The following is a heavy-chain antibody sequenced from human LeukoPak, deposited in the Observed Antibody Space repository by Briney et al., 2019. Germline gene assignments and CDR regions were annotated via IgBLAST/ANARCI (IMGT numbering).Heavy chain of an antibody. Sequence: PSETLSLTCAVSGGSISSSNWWSWVRQPPGKGLEWIGEIYHSGSTNYNPSLKSRVTISVDKSKNQFSLKLSSVTAADTAVYYCARDLRLRELSIRYFDSWGQGSLVTVSS. D-gene: IGHD3-16*02. J-gene: IGHJ4*02. CDR2: IYHSGST. V-gene: IGHV4-4*02. CDR3: ARDLRLRELSIRYFDS. CDR1: GGSISSSNW.